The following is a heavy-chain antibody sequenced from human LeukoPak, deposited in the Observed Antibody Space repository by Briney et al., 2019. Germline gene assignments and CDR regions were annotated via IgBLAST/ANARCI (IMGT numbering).Heavy chain of an antibody. V-gene: IGHV3-11*06. D-gene: IGHD5-24*01. CDR2: IGIDSGNT. J-gene: IGHJ4*02. CDR3: ARDYKYAFDN. Sequence: GGSLRLSCEASGFSFSAAWMTWVRQAPGKGLEWISYIGIDSGNTNYADSVKGRFTISGDKAKNSLYLQMNSLRVEDTAVYYCARDYKYAFDNWGQGTLVTVSS. CDR1: GFSFSAAW.